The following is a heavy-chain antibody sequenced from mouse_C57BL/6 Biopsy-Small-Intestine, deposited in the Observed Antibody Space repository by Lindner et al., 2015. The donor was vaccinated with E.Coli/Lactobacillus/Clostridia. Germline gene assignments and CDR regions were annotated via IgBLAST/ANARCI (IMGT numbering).Heavy chain of an antibody. Sequence: VQLQESGGGLVKPGGSLKLSCTASGFIFGDHGMHRVRQAPEKGLEWVAYISGSSSTIFYADVLKGRFTISRDNAKNTLFLQMTSLRSEDTAIYYCARNYYGSGYDYWGQGTTLTVSS. CDR2: ISGSSSTI. J-gene: IGHJ2*01. CDR3: ARNYYGSGYDY. CDR1: GFIFGDHG. V-gene: IGHV5-17*01. D-gene: IGHD1-1*01.